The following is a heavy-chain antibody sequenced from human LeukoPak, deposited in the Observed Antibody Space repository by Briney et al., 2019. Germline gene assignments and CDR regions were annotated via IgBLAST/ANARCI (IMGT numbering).Heavy chain of an antibody. CDR3: ARVLSGSWDWFDP. J-gene: IGHJ5*02. Sequence: GGSLRLSCAASGFTVSSNYMNWVRQAPGKGLEWVSMIYSGGNTFYTDSVKGRFIISRDNSKNTLDLQMNSLRAEDTAVYYCARVLSGSWDWFDPWGQGTLVTVSS. D-gene: IGHD3-22*01. CDR2: IYSGGNT. CDR1: GFTVSSNY. V-gene: IGHV3-66*01.